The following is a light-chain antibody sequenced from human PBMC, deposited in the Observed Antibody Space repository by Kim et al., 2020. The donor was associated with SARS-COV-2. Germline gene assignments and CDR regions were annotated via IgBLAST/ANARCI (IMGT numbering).Light chain of an antibody. Sequence: ALGNTVRITCQGDSLRRYYASWYQQKPGQAPVLVIYGKNNRPSGIPDRFSGSSSGNTASLTITGAQAEDEADYYCNSRDSSGNHWVFGGGTQLTVL. CDR2: GKN. CDR3: NSRDSSGNHWV. V-gene: IGLV3-19*01. J-gene: IGLJ3*02. CDR1: SLRRYY.